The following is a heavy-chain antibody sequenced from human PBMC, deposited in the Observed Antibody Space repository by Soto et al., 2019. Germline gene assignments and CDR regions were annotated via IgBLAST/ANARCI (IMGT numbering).Heavy chain of an antibody. Sequence: SETLSLTCAVYGGSFSGYYWSWIRQSPGKGLEWIGEINHSGSTNYNPSLKSRVTISVDTSKNQFSLKLSSVTAADTAVYYCARWGGFTTIGSYYYYGMDVWGQGTTVTV. J-gene: IGHJ6*02. D-gene: IGHD3-16*01. CDR3: ARWGGFTTIGSYYYYGMDV. V-gene: IGHV4-34*01. CDR1: GGSFSGYY. CDR2: INHSGST.